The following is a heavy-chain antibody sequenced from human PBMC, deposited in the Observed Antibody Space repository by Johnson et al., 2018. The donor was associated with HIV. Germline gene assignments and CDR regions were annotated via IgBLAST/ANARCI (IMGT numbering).Heavy chain of an antibody. Sequence: QVQLVESGGGVVQPGRSLRLSCAAAGFSFSAYAMHWVRQAPGKGLEWVAVIWYDGSNKYYADSVKGRFTISRDNSKNTLYLQMNSLRAEDTAVYYCARDGWGSRGWDDTFDIWGQGTMVTVSS. CDR1: GFSFSAYA. D-gene: IGHD6-19*01. CDR3: ARDGWGSRGWDDTFDI. J-gene: IGHJ3*02. V-gene: IGHV3-30*14. CDR2: IWYDGSNK.